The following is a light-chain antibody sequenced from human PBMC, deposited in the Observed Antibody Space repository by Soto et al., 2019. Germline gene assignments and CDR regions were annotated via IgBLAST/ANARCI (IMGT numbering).Light chain of an antibody. CDR3: QQYGSSGS. Sequence: EIVLTQSPGTLSLSPGERATLSCRASQSVSNNYLAWYQQKPGQALRLLIYGASNRDTGIPDRFSGSVSGTDVTLTISRLEPADCAVYYCQQYGSSGSFGQGTKVEIK. J-gene: IGKJ1*01. V-gene: IGKV3-20*01. CDR2: GAS. CDR1: QSVSNNY.